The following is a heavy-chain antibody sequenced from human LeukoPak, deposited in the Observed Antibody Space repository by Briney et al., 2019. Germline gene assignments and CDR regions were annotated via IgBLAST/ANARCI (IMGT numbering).Heavy chain of an antibody. CDR1: GFAFSSYG. V-gene: IGHV3-33*01. D-gene: IGHD3-22*01. CDR2: IWYDGGNK. CDR3: ARPPVVGAPRFIFDY. Sequence: GGSLRLSCAASGFAFSSYGMHWVRQAPGKGLEWVAVIWYDGGNKYYADSVKGRFTISRDNSKNTLYLQMNSLRAEDTAVYYCARPPVVGAPRFIFDYWGQGTLVAVSS. J-gene: IGHJ4*02.